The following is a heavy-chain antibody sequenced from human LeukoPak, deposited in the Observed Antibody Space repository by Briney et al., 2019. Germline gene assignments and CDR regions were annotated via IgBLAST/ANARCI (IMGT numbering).Heavy chain of an antibody. D-gene: IGHD4-17*01. CDR3: ARAESYGDYVGPNDAFDI. V-gene: IGHV1-46*01. CDR1: GYTFTSYY. J-gene: IGHJ3*02. Sequence: ASVKVSCKASGYTFTSYYMHWVRQAPGQGLEWMGIINPSGGSTSYAQKFQGRVTMTRDTSTSTVYMELSSLSSEDTAVYYCARAESYGDYVGPNDAFDIWGQGTMVTVSS. CDR2: INPSGGST.